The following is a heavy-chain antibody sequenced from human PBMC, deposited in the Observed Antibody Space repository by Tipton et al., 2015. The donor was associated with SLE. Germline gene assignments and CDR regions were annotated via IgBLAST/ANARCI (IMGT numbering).Heavy chain of an antibody. D-gene: IGHD3-3*01. Sequence: TLSLTCTVSGDSVSSGGYFWSWIRQSPGKGLEWIGYIYDSGSTNYSPSLRRRVTISVDTSKNQFSLKLDSVTSADTAVYYCARIGKFLSHYWGQGTLVTVSS. CDR3: ARIGKFLSHY. J-gene: IGHJ4*02. CDR1: GDSVSSGGYF. CDR2: IYDSGST. V-gene: IGHV4-61*08.